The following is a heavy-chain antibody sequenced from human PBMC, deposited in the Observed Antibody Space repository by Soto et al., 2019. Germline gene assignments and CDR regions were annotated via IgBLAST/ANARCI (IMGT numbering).Heavy chain of an antibody. D-gene: IGHD6-19*01. Sequence: EVQLLESGGGLVQPGGSLRLSCAASGFTFSSYAMSWVRQAPGKGLEWVSAISGSGGSTYYADSVKGRFTISRDNSKNTLYRQMNSLRAEDTAVYYCAKDREWLVSPAINNWFDPWGQGTLVTVSS. CDR2: ISGSGGST. CDR3: AKDREWLVSPAINNWFDP. J-gene: IGHJ5*02. CDR1: GFTFSSYA. V-gene: IGHV3-23*01.